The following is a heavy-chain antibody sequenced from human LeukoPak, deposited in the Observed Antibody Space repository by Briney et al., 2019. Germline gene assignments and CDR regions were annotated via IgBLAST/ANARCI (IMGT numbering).Heavy chain of an antibody. CDR1: GYRFTTNW. CDR2: IYPGDSDT. CDR3: ATMLRGNCFDP. V-gene: IGHV5-51*01. Sequence: GESLQISCKGSGYRFTTNWIGWVRRMPGKGLEWMGIIYPGDSDTRYSPSFQGQVTISANKSIRTAYLQWSSQKASDTAMYYFATMLRGNCFDPWGQGALVTVFS. D-gene: IGHD3-10*01. J-gene: IGHJ5*02.